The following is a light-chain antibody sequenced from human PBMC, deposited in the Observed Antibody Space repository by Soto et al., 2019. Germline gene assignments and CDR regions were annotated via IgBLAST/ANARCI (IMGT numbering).Light chain of an antibody. Sequence: QSVLTQPPSVSEAPGQRVTISCTGSSSNIGAGYEAHWYQQVPGTAPKLLIDENNNRPSGCPDRFSGSKYGTSASLAITGLQAEEEAEYYCQYYDSSLSGYVFGTGTKLTVL. CDR3: QYYDSSLSGYV. J-gene: IGLJ1*01. V-gene: IGLV1-40*01. CDR1: SSNIGAGYE. CDR2: ENN.